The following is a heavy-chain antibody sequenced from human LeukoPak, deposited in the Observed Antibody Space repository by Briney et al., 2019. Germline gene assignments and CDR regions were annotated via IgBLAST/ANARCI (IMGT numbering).Heavy chain of an antibody. CDR1: GYTLTELS. J-gene: IGHJ4*02. CDR3: ATDPSFDY. CDR2: FDPEDGET. V-gene: IGHV1-24*01. Sequence: ASVKVSCKVSGYTLTELSMHWVRQAPGKGLEWMGGFDPEDGETIYAQKFQGRVTMIEDTSTDTAYMELSSLRSEDTAVYYCATDPSFDYWGQGTLVTVSS.